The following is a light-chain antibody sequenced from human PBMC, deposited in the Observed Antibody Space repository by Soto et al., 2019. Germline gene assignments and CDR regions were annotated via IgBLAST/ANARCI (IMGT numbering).Light chain of an antibody. J-gene: IGKJ2*01. CDR1: QSFNNNY. CDR3: HQYGSSPPYT. CDR2: GSS. V-gene: IGKV3-20*01. Sequence: EVGLTQSPGTLSLSPGERATLSCRGSQSFNNNYLACYQQRPGQAPSLLIYGSSDRATGIPDRFRGSESGTDFTLNISRLEPQDFAVYNCHQYGSSPPYTFVQGTKLEI.